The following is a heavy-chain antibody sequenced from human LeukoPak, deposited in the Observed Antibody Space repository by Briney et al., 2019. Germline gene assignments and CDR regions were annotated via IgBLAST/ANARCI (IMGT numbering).Heavy chain of an antibody. CDR2: ISGSGGST. D-gene: IGHD2-2*01. V-gene: IGHV3-23*01. CDR1: GFTFSSYA. CDR3: AKYCSSTSSYYGFDY. J-gene: IGHJ4*02. Sequence: PGGSLRLSCAASGFTFSSYAMSWVRQAPGKGLEWVSAISGSGGSTYYADSVKGRFTISRDNSKNTLYLQMNSLRAEDTAVYYCAKYCSSTSSYYGFDYWGQGTLVTVSS.